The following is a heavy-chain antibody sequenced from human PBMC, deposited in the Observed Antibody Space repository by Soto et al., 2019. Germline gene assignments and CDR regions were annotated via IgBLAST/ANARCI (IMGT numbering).Heavy chain of an antibody. CDR3: ARVDCSSTSCYGLYYYGMDV. V-gene: IGHV3-33*01. CDR2: IWYDGSNK. D-gene: IGHD2-2*01. CDR1: GFTFSSYG. Sequence: QVQLVESGGGVVQPRRSLRLSCAASGFTFSSYGMHWVRQAPGKGLEWVAVIWYDGSNKYYADSVKGRFTISRDNSKNTLYLQMNSLRAEDTAVYYCARVDCSSTSCYGLYYYGMDVWGQGTTVTVSS. J-gene: IGHJ6*02.